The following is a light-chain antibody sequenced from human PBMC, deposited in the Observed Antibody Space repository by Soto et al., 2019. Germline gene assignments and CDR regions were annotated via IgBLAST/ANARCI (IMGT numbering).Light chain of an antibody. Sequence: EIVLTQSPGTLSLSPGERATLSCRASQSVTSHYLAWFQQKPGQAPRVLIYGASSRATGGPDRFSGSGSGTDFTLTISRLEPEDFAVYYCQQYTSLPFTFGPGTKVDIK. V-gene: IGKV3-20*01. CDR2: GAS. CDR1: QSVTSHY. CDR3: QQYTSLPFT. J-gene: IGKJ3*01.